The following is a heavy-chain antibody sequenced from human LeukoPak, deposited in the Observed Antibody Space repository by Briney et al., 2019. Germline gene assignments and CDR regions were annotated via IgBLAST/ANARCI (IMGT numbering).Heavy chain of an antibody. CDR3: ARLHWGSGGSGSFDF. J-gene: IGHJ4*02. CDR2: IYYGGST. CDR1: GGSINRYY. D-gene: IGHD7-27*01. Sequence: SETLSLTCTVSGGSINRYYWSWIRQPPGKGLEWLGYIYYGGSTNYNPSLKSRVSMSVDTSKNQFSLKLSSVTAADTAVYYCARLHWGSGGSGSFDFWGQGTLVTVSS. V-gene: IGHV4-59*08.